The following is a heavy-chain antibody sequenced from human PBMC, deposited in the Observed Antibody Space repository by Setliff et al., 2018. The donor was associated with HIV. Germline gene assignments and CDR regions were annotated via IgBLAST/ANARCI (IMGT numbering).Heavy chain of an antibody. J-gene: IGHJ4*02. CDR3: ARAQIAAPRPYEY. CDR1: GGSFSGYC. Sequence: SETLSLTCAVYGGSFSGYCWTWIRQSPSGLEWIGGINHRGIANSSPSLKSRVTISIDTSKNQFSLRLTSVTAADTALYYCARAQIAAPRPYEYWGQGTLVTVSS. CDR2: INHRGIA. D-gene: IGHD6-6*01. V-gene: IGHV4-34*01.